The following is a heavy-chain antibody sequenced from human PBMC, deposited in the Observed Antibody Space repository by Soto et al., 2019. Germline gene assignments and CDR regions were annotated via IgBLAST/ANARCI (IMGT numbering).Heavy chain of an antibody. Sequence: SETLSLTCAVSGGSISSGGYSWSWVRQPPGKGLEWIGYIYHSGSTYYNPSLKSRVTISVDRSKNQFSLKLGSVTAADTAVYYCARVPSPWGQGTLVTVSS. V-gene: IGHV4-30-2*01. J-gene: IGHJ5*02. CDR2: IYHSGST. CDR3: ARVPSP. CDR1: GGSISSGGYS.